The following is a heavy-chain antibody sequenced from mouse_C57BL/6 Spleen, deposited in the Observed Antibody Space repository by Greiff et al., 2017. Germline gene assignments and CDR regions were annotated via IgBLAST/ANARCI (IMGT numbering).Heavy chain of an antibody. CDR2: LSSGGSYT. CDR3: ARQYDYDVFAY. J-gene: IGHJ3*01. D-gene: IGHD2-4*01. CDR1: GFTFSSYG. Sequence: EVPLVEPGGDLVKPGGSLKLSCAASGFTFSSYGMSWVRQTPDKRLEWVATLSSGGSYTYYPDSVKGRFTISRDNAKNTLYLQMSSLKSEDTAMYYCARQYDYDVFAYWGQGTLVTVSA. V-gene: IGHV5-6*01.